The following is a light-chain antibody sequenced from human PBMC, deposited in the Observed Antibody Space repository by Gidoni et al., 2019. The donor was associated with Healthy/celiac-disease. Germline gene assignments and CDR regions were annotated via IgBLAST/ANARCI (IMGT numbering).Light chain of an antibody. Sequence: DIQMTQPPSSPSASVGDRVTITCRASQSISSYLNWYQQKPGKAPKLLIYAASSLQSEVPSRFSGSGSGTDFTLTISSLQPEDFATYYCQQSYSTPQLTFGGGTKVEIK. J-gene: IGKJ4*01. CDR1: QSISSY. CDR3: QQSYSTPQLT. V-gene: IGKV1-39*01. CDR2: AAS.